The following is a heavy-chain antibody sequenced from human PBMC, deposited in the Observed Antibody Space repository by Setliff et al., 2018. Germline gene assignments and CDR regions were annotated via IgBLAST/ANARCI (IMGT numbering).Heavy chain of an antibody. V-gene: IGHV4-4*07. J-gene: IGHJ4*02. Sequence: PSETLSLTCTVSGYSISSGYIWGWIRQPAGKGLEWIGHIYIGGSANYNPSLKSRVTMSIDTSKNQFSLKVSSVTAADTAVYYCARSFSRREKFLLDYWGQGALVTVSS. CDR1: GYSISSGY. CDR3: ARSFSRREKFLLDY. CDR2: IYIGGSA.